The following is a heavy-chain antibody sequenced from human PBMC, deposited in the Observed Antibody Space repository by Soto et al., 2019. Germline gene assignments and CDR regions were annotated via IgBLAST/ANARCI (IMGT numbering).Heavy chain of an antibody. CDR2: IYTSGST. V-gene: IGHV4-4*07. CDR1: GGPISSYY. Sequence: SETLSLTCTVSGGPISSYYWSWIRQPAGKGLEWIGRIYTSGSTNYNPSLKSRVTMSVDTSKNQFSLKLSSVTAADTAVYYCARSTVVTHYNWFDPWGQGTLVTVSS. CDR3: ARSTVVTHYNWFDP. J-gene: IGHJ5*02. D-gene: IGHD4-17*01.